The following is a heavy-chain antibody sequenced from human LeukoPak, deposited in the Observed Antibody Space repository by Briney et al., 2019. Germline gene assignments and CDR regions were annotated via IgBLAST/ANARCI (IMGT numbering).Heavy chain of an antibody. Sequence: GGSLRLSCAASGFTFSSYSMNWVRQAPGKGLEWVSGISGSGGSTYYADSVKGRFTISRDNSKNTLYLQVNSLRAEDTAVYYCAKVIGDSSGYFYYYGMDVWGQGTTVTVSS. D-gene: IGHD3-22*01. CDR1: GFTFSSYS. CDR2: ISGSGGST. J-gene: IGHJ6*02. CDR3: AKVIGDSSGYFYYYGMDV. V-gene: IGHV3-23*01.